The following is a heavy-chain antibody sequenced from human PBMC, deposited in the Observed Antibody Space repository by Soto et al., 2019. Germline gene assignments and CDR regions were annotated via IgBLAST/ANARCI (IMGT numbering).Heavy chain of an antibody. J-gene: IGHJ5*02. V-gene: IGHV4-34*01. CDR3: ARGRGIAVARRWFDP. CDR2: INHSGST. D-gene: IGHD6-19*01. CDR1: GGSFSGYY. Sequence: QVQLQQWGAGLLKPSETLSLTCAVYGGSFSGYYWSWIRQPPGKGLGWIGEINHSGSTNYNPSLKGRVTVSVDSTKNQFSLKLSSVTAAASAVYYCARGRGIAVARRWFDPWGQGTLVTVSS.